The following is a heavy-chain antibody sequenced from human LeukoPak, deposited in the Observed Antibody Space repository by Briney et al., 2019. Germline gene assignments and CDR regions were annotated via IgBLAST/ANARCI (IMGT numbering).Heavy chain of an antibody. CDR2: IYYSGST. CDR1: GGSISSYY. J-gene: IGHJ4*02. Sequence: SETLSLTCTVSGGSISSYYWSWIRQPPGKGLEWIGYIYYSGSTNYNPSLKSRVTISVDTSKKQFSLKLSSVTAADTAVYHCARSRDGYNRARFDYWGQGTLVTVSS. D-gene: IGHD5-24*01. CDR3: ARSRDGYNRARFDY. V-gene: IGHV4-59*01.